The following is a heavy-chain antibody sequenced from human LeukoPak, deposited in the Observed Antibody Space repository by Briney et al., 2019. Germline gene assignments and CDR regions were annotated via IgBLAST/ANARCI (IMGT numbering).Heavy chain of an antibody. Sequence: GGSLRLSCAASGFTFGSYAMHWVRQAPGKGLEWVAVISYDGSNKYYADSVKGRFTISRDNSKNTLYLQMNSLRAEDTAVYYCARVGVNSGSYDYWGQGTLVTVSS. CDR3: ARVGVNSGSYDY. D-gene: IGHD1-26*01. CDR2: ISYDGSNK. V-gene: IGHV3-30-3*01. CDR1: GFTFGSYA. J-gene: IGHJ4*02.